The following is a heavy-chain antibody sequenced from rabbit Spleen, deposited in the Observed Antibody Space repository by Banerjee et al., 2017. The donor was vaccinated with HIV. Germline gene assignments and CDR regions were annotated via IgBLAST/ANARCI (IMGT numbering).Heavy chain of an antibody. J-gene: IGHJ4*01. CDR1: GFDFSNYG. Sequence: QEQLEESGGDLVKPEGSLTLTCKASGFDFSNYGVSWVRQAPGKGLEWIGYIEPIFGRTYYADWVNGRFTISTDNAQNTLYLQLSSLTAADTATYFCVRDQAGDADYGPYYLNLWGPGTLVTV. CDR2: IEPIFGRT. CDR3: VRDQAGDADYGPYYLNL. D-gene: IGHD2-1*01. V-gene: IGHV1S47*01.